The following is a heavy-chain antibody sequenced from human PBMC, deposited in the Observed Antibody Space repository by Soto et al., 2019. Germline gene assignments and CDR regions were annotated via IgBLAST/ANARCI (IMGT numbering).Heavy chain of an antibody. Sequence: QVQLVESGGGVVQPGRSLRLSCAASGFTFSSYAMHWVRQAPGKGLEWVAVISYDGSNKYYADSVKGRFTISRDNSKNTLYLQMNSLRAEDTAVYYCAREERWLQLGPFDYWGQGTLVTVSS. J-gene: IGHJ4*02. CDR3: AREERWLQLGPFDY. CDR1: GFTFSSYA. CDR2: ISYDGSNK. V-gene: IGHV3-30-3*01. D-gene: IGHD5-12*01.